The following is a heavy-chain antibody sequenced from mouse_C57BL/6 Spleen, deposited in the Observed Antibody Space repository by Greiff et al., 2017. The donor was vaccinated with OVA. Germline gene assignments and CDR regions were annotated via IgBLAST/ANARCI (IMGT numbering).Heavy chain of an antibody. V-gene: IGHV1-22*01. CDR1: GYTFTDYN. CDR3: AGVGDYDGSWFAC. Sequence: VQLQQSGPELVKPGASVKLSCKASGYTFTDYNMHWVKQSPGKSLEWIGYINPNNGGTSYNQKFKGKATLTVNKSSSTAYMELRSLTSEDSAVYYWAGVGDYDGSWFACWGGGTLVTVAA. J-gene: IGHJ3*01. D-gene: IGHD1-2*01. CDR2: INPNNGGT.